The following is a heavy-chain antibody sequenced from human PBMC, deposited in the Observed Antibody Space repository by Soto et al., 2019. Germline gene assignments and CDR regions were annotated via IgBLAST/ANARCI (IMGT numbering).Heavy chain of an antibody. Sequence: SETLSLTCTVSGRSFSGYFWAWIRQPPGKGLVWLAEINHSGITNYNPSAERRVSMSLDISKNQYTLRLYTVAAADTAVYYCREGPYNNNSSYFDSWGQGTLVTVSS. CDR2: INHSGIT. D-gene: IGHD1-1*01. J-gene: IGHJ4*02. V-gene: IGHV4-34*01. CDR3: REGPYNNNSSYFDS. CDR1: GRSFSGYF.